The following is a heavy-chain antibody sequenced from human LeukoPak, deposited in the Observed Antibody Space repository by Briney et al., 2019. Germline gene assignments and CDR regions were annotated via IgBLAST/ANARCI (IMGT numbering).Heavy chain of an antibody. Sequence: PSESLSLTCTVSGGSISSSSYYRGWIRQPPGKGLEWFGGIYHTGTTHYNSSLKSRVTISVDTSKTQLSLRLSFVTAADTVLDYCILGGKLDYWGPGILVTVSS. CDR3: ILGGKLDY. D-gene: IGHD3-10*01. J-gene: IGHJ4*02. CDR2: IYHTGTT. V-gene: IGHV4-39*01. CDR1: GGSISSSSYY.